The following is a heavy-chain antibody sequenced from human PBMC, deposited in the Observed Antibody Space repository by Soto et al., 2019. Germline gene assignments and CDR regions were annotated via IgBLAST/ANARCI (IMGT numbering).Heavy chain of an antibody. CDR1: GYTFGNND. CDR2: MNPNSGNT. Sequence: ASVKVSCKASGYTFGNNDISWVRQATRQGLEWMGWMNPNSGNTGYAQKFQGRVSMTRNTSITTAYLELSSLRSDETAIYYCARMGTSGILNWFDPWGQGTLVTVSS. D-gene: IGHD3-3*02. J-gene: IGHJ5*02. V-gene: IGHV1-8*01. CDR3: ARMGTSGILNWFDP.